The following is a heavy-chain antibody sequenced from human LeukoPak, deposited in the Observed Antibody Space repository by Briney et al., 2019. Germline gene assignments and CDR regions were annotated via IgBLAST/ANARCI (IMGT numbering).Heavy chain of an antibody. CDR3: ARGRYSEIPFDY. V-gene: IGHV1-2*02. J-gene: IGHJ4*02. CDR2: INPNSGGT. Sequence: ASVKVSCKASGYTSTGYYMHWVRQGPGQELEWMGWINPNSGGTNYAQKFQGRVTMTRDTSISTAYMELSRLRSDDTAVYDCARGRYSEIPFDYWGQGTLVTVSS. CDR1: GYTSTGYY. D-gene: IGHD1-26*01.